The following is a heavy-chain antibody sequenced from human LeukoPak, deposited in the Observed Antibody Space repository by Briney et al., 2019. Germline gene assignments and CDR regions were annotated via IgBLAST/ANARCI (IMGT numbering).Heavy chain of an antibody. CDR1: GYSFTSYW. D-gene: IGHD3-22*01. Sequence: GESLKISCKGSGYSFTSYWISWVRQMPGKGLEWMGRIDPSDSYTNYSPSFQGHVTISADKAISTAYLQWSSLKASDTAMYYCARRRKAYDSGGYYLYYIDYWGQGTLVTVSS. J-gene: IGHJ4*02. CDR3: ARRRKAYDSGGYYLYYIDY. V-gene: IGHV5-10-1*01. CDR2: IDPSDSYT.